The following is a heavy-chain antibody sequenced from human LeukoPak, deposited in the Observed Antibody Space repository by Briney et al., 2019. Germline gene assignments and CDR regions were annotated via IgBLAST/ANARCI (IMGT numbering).Heavy chain of an antibody. CDR2: INPNSGDT. CDR1: GFPFSDFY. Sequence: ASVKVSCKASGFPFSDFYIHWVRQAPGQGLEWMGWINPNSGDTKYTQRFQGRVTMTRDTSISTAYMEITSLRYDDTAVYYCARDDIVGSVDFDYWGQGTLVTVSS. D-gene: IGHD1-26*01. J-gene: IGHJ4*02. CDR3: ARDDIVGSVDFDY. V-gene: IGHV1-2*02.